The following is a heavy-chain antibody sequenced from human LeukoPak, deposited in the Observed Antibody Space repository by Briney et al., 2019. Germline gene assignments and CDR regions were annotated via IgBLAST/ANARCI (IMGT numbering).Heavy chain of an antibody. D-gene: IGHD3-22*01. J-gene: IGHJ3*02. CDR3: ARSRDSSRGPPSYAFDI. Sequence: SETLSLTCTVSGGSISSGGYYWSWIRQHPGKGLEWIGYIYYSGSTYYNPSLKSRVTISEDTSKNQFSLKLSSVTAADTAVYYCARSRDSSRGPPSYAFDIWGQGTMVTVSS. CDR1: GGSISSGGYY. CDR2: IYYSGST. V-gene: IGHV4-31*03.